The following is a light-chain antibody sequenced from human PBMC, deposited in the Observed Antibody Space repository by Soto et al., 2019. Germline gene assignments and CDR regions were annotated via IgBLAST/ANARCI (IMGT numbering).Light chain of an antibody. CDR2: EGS. J-gene: IGLJ1*01. Sequence: QSALTQPASVSGSAGQSITISCTGTSSDVGSYNLVSWYQQHPGKAPKLMIYEGSKRPSGVSSRFSGSKSGNTASLTISGLXAEDEADYYCSSYAGSGTFYVFGTGTKVTVL. CDR3: SSYAGSGTFYV. V-gene: IGLV2-23*01. CDR1: SSDVGSYNL.